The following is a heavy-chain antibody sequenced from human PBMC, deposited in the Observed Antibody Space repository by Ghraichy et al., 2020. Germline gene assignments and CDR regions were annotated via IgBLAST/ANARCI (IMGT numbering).Heavy chain of an antibody. CDR3: ARDLVDSSSWYPYYYMDV. D-gene: IGHD6-13*01. J-gene: IGHJ6*03. CDR2: ISSSSSYI. V-gene: IGHV3-21*01. Sequence: GGSLRLSCAASGFTFSSYSMNWVRQAPGKGLEWVSSISSSSSYIYYADSVKGRFTISRDNAKNSLYLQMNSLRAEDTAVYYYARDLVDSSSWYPYYYMDVWGKGTTVTVSS. CDR1: GFTFSSYS.